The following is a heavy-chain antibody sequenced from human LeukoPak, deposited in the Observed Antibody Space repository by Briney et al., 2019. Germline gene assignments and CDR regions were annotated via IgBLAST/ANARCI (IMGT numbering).Heavy chain of an antibody. D-gene: IGHD3-10*01. Sequence: GGSLRLSCVASGFPFSSYWVTWVRQAPGKGLEWVGNIKQDGSEKYYMDSVKGRFTISRDNAKNSVYLQMNSLRAEDTAVYYCAKDGRGATMVRGERYFDYWGQGTLVTVSS. CDR1: GFPFSSYW. V-gene: IGHV3-7*01. J-gene: IGHJ4*02. CDR2: IKQDGSEK. CDR3: AKDGRGATMVRGERYFDY.